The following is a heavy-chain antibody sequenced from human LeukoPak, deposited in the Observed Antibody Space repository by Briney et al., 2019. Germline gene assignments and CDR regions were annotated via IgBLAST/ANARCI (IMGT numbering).Heavy chain of an antibody. J-gene: IGHJ2*01. D-gene: IGHD3-3*02. CDR1: GFAFNNYS. CDR3: ARDLIFINFASHHCYLDL. Sequence: GGSLRLSCAASGFAFNNYSLHWVRQAPDTGLEWMAGISSDGSRTYYAHSVQDRFTISRDNSKNTLYLQMNSLRAEDTAVYYCARDLIFINFASHHCYLDLWGRGTRVTVSS. CDR2: ISSDGSRT. V-gene: IGHV3-30*05.